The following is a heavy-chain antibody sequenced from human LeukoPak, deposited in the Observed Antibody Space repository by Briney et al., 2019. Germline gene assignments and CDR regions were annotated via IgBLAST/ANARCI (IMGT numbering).Heavy chain of an antibody. CDR3: ARDYMPGEGLDY. D-gene: IGHD2-2*01. CDR1: GFTFSSYS. CDR2: ISSSSSYI. V-gene: IGHV3-21*01. J-gene: IGHJ4*02. Sequence: GGSLRLSCAASGFTFSSYSMNWVRQAPGKGLEWVSSISSSSSYIYYADSVKGRFTISRDNAKSSLYLQMNSLRAEDTAVYYCARDYMPGEGLDYWGQGTLVTVSS.